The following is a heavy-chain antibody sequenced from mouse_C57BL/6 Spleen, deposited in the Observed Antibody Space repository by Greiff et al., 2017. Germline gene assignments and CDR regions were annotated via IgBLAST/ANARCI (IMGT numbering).Heavy chain of an antibody. CDR2: INPNNGGT. V-gene: IGHV1-18*01. J-gene: IGHJ2*01. D-gene: IGHD2-3*01. CDR3: ARGGPIYDGYHGVFDY. Sequence: EVQLQQSGPELVKPGASVKIPCKASGYTFTDYNMDWVKQSHGKSLEWIGDINPNNGGTIYNQKFKGKATLTVDKSSSTAYMELRSLTSEDTAVXYCARGGPIYDGYHGVFDYWGKGTTLTVSS. CDR1: GYTFTDYN.